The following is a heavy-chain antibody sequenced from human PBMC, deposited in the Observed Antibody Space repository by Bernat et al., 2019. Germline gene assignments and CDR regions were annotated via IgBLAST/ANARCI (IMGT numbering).Heavy chain of an antibody. D-gene: IGHD3-22*01. CDR1: GYTFTSYG. CDR2: ISAYNGNT. J-gene: IGHJ4*02. Sequence: QVQLVQSGAEVKKPGASVKVSCKASGYTFTSYGISWVRQAPGQGLEWMGWISAYNGNTNYAQKLQGRVTMTTDTSTSTAYMELRSLRSDDTDVYYCARDTHYYDSSGYYSAFDYWGQGTLVTVSS. V-gene: IGHV1-18*01. CDR3: ARDTHYYDSSGYYSAFDY.